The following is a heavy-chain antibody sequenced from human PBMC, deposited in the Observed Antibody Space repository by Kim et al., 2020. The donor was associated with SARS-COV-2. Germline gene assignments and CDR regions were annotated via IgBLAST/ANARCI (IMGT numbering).Heavy chain of an antibody. V-gene: IGHV3-23*01. D-gene: IGHD2-15*01. CDR2: TSSSSDST. CDR3: AKGRSGRINSCDNY. CDR1: GFTFNNYA. J-gene: IGHJ4*02. Sequence: GGSLRLSCAASGFTFNNYAMSWVRQAPGKGLEWVSVTSSSSDSTYYADSVKGRFTISRDNSNNTLYLQMNSLRADDTAIYYCAKGRSGRINSCDNYWGQG.